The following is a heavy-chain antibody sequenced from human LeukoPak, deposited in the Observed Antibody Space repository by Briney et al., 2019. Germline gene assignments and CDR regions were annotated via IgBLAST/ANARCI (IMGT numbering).Heavy chain of an antibody. D-gene: IGHD3-3*01. CDR2: ISSSSSYI. Sequence: GGSLRLSCAASGFTFSSYSMNWVRQAPGKGLEWVSSISSSSSYIYYADSVKGRFTISRDNAKNSLYLQMNSLRAEDTAVYYCARGSKGIGADFDYWSQGTLVTVSS. V-gene: IGHV3-21*01. CDR1: GFTFSSYS. CDR3: ARGSKGIGADFDY. J-gene: IGHJ4*02.